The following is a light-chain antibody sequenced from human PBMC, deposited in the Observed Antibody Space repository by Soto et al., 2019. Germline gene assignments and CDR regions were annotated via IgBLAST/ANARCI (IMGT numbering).Light chain of an antibody. Sequence: IPMTQSPSTLSGSVGDRVTITCRASQTISSWVAWYQQKPGKAPKLLIYDISNLEIGVPSRFSGRGSGTECTLTISGMQPEDFATDYCQQYNSYSFGQGTKVDIK. CDR1: QTISSW. V-gene: IGKV1-5*01. CDR3: QQYNSYS. CDR2: DIS. J-gene: IGKJ1*01.